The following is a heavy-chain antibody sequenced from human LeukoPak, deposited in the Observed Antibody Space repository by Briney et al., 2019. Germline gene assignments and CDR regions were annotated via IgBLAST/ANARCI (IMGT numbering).Heavy chain of an antibody. Sequence: PGGSLRLSCAASVFTVSSNYMSWVRQAPGKGLEWVSVIYSGGSTYYADSVKGRFTISRDNSKNTLYLQMNSLRAEDTAVYYCARDLKTLNRITGTTSRSFYYMDVWGKGTTVTVSS. CDR2: IYSGGST. CDR3: ARDLKTLNRITGTTSRSFYYMDV. J-gene: IGHJ6*03. V-gene: IGHV3-53*01. CDR1: VFTVSSNY. D-gene: IGHD1-20*01.